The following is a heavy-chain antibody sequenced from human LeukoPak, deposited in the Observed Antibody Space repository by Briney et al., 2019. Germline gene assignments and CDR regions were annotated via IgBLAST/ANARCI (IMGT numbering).Heavy chain of an antibody. CDR1: DDSISGYY. V-gene: IGHV4-59*01. J-gene: IGHJ2*01. Sequence: PSETLSLTCTVSDDSISGYYWSWIRQPPGKGLEWVGFIYCSGSTTYYPPFKSRVTLLVGTSKNQFSLKLSSATAADTAVYYCAKEKFPGYNYGTFDLWGGGTLVSVS. D-gene: IGHD5-18*01. CDR3: AKEKFPGYNYGTFDL. CDR2: IYCSGST.